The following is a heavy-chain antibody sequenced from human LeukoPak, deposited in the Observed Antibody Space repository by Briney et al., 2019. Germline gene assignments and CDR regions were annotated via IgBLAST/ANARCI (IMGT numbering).Heavy chain of an antibody. V-gene: IGHV4-34*01. J-gene: IGHJ4*02. CDR1: GGSLSDYY. D-gene: IGHD6-19*01. Sequence: KPSETLSLTCAVQGGSLSDYYWSWIRQPPGKGLEWIGGINHGGSTNYNPSLKSRVSTSVDTSKNQFSLKLSSVTAADTAVYYCARVGASYSSGWYGVGYWGQGTLVTVSS. CDR2: INHGGST. CDR3: ARVGASYSSGWYGVGY.